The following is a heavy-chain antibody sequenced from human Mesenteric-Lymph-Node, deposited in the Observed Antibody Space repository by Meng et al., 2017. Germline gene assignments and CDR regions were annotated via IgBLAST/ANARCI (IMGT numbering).Heavy chain of an antibody. CDR2: IYTSGST. Sequence: SETLSLTCTVSGGSISSGSYYWSWIRQPAGKGLEWIGRIYTSGSTNYNPSLKSRVTISVDTSKNQFSLKLSSVTAADTAVYYCAREGFTSDRSGYRDDAFDIWGQGTMVTVSS. D-gene: IGHD3-22*01. J-gene: IGHJ3*02. V-gene: IGHV4-61*02. CDR1: GGSISSGSYY. CDR3: AREGFTSDRSGYRDDAFDI.